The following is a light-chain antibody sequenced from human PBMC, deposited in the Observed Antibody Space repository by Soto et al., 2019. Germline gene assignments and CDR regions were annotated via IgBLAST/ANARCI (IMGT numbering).Light chain of an antibody. CDR2: EVS. J-gene: IGLJ1*01. Sequence: QSALTQPPSASGSPGQSVSLSCTGTSSDVGGYNYVSWYQQHPGKAPKLMIYEVSKRPSGVPDRFSGSKSGNTASLTVSGLQAEDEADYYCSSYAGSNNLLFGTGTKVTVL. CDR3: SSYAGSNNLL. V-gene: IGLV2-8*01. CDR1: SSDVGGYNY.